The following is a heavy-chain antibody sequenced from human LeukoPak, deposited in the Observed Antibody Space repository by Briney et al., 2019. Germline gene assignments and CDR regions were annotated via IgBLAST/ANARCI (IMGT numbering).Heavy chain of an antibody. CDR3: AKLDTPMVTLYFYYYMDV. CDR1: GFSFSTHG. V-gene: IGHV3-30*02. D-gene: IGHD5-18*01. J-gene: IGHJ6*03. CDR2: IRYEGSTK. Sequence: QSGGSLRLSCAASGFSFSTHGMHWVRQAPGKGLEWVAFIRYEGSTKYYADSVKGRFTISRDNSKNTLYLQMNSLRTEDTAVYYCAKLDTPMVTLYFYYYMDVWGKGTTVTISS.